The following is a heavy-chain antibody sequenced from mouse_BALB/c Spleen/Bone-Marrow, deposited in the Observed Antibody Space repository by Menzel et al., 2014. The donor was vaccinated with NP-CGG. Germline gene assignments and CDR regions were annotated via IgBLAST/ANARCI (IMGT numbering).Heavy chain of an antibody. V-gene: IGHV4-1*02. CDR2: INPASSTI. Sequence: EVQRVESGGGLVQPGGSLKLSCAASGFDFXRYWMTWVRQAPGKGLEWIGEINPASSTINYTPSLKDKFIISGDNAKNTLYLQMSKVRSEDTALYYCAKNYYYGYVAYWGQGTLVTVSA. CDR1: GFDFXRYW. D-gene: IGHD1-2*01. J-gene: IGHJ3*01. CDR3: AKNYYYGYVAY.